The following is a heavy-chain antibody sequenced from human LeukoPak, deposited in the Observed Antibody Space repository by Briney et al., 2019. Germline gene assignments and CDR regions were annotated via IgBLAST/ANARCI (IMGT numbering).Heavy chain of an antibody. J-gene: IGHJ3*02. CDR2: IIPIFGTA. CDR3: ARGHSTPPHDAFDI. Sequence: SVKASCKASGGTFISYAISWVRQAPGQGREWMGRIIPIFGTANYAQKFQGRVSINKDEYKRTDYMELSRQRSEDTAVYYCARGHSTPPHDAFDIWVQGTMLTVSS. V-gene: IGHV1-69*05. CDR1: GGTFISYA. D-gene: IGHD2-15*01.